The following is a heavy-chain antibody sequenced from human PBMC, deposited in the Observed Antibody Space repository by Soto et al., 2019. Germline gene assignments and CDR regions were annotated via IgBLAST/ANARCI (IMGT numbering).Heavy chain of an antibody. CDR3: ARDRKGIVGIDAFDI. J-gene: IGHJ3*02. D-gene: IGHD2-15*01. CDR1: GYTFTSYY. Sequence: ASVKVSCKASGYTFTSYYMHWVRHAPGQGLEWMGIINPSGGSTSYAQKFQGRVTMTRDTSTSTVYMELSSLRSEDTAVYYCARDRKGIVGIDAFDIWGQGTMVTVSS. V-gene: IGHV1-46*03. CDR2: INPSGGST.